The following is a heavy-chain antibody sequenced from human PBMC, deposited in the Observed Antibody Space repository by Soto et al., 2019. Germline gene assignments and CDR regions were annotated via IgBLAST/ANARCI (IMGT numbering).Heavy chain of an antibody. D-gene: IGHD2-21*01. V-gene: IGHV2-5*02. CDR2: IYWDDDE. Sequence: QITLKESGPTLVKPTQTLTLPCTFSGFSPNPSGVGVGWIRQPPGQALEWLALIYWDDDERYSPSLKSRITISKDTSKNQVVLTMTDMDPVDTATYYCEHKIGLNNWFAPWGQGTLVTVSS. J-gene: IGHJ5*02. CDR3: EHKIGLNNWFAP. CDR1: GFSPNPSGVG.